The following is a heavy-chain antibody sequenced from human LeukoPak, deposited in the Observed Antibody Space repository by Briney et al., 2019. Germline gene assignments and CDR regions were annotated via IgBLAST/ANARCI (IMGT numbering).Heavy chain of an antibody. Sequence: ASVKVSCKASGYTFPSYFMHWVRQAPGQGLEWMGIINPTGGSTTYAQKFQGRVTMTRDTSTSTVYMELSSLRSDDTAVYYCARADYDFWSGYYTGYNWFDPWGQGTLVTVSS. D-gene: IGHD3-3*01. V-gene: IGHV1-46*01. J-gene: IGHJ5*02. CDR3: ARADYDFWSGYYTGYNWFDP. CDR1: GYTFPSYF. CDR2: INPTGGST.